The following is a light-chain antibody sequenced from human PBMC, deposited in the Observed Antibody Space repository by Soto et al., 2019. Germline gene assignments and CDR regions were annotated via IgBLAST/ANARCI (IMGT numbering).Light chain of an antibody. CDR2: GAS. V-gene: IGKV1-6*01. CDR3: IQDRSPFWT. Sequence: TESRTSLSACVVDRGTITCRSSQDIRNYLGWYQQKPGKAPQLLIYGASSLQRGVSSRFSGSGFGTDFTPTISSLQPEDSETSQRIQDRSPFWTLGKGNXVDIK. J-gene: IGKJ1*01. CDR1: QDIRNY.